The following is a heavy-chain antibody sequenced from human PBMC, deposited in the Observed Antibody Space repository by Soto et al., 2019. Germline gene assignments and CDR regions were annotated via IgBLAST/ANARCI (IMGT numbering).Heavy chain of an antibody. CDR1: GSTXTNDD. J-gene: IGHJ5*02. CDR3: ARGSYQYYDFWSGKNNYNWFDP. V-gene: IGHV1-8*01. CDR2: RNPNSGNT. Sequence: KVSFRASGSTXTNDDYDLVRESTWQGLEWIGWRNPNSGNTGYAQKFQGRVTMTRNTSISTAYMELSSLRSEDTAVYYCARGSYQYYDFWSGKNNYNWFDPGGQGTLVTVSS. D-gene: IGHD3-3*01.